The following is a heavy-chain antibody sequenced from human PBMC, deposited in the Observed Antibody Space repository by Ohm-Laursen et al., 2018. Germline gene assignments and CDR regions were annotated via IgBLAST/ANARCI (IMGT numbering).Heavy chain of an antibody. CDR3: AKESSTSFYYYYGMDV. V-gene: IGHV3-9*01. CDR2: ISWNSGST. CDR1: GFTFADYA. D-gene: IGHD2-2*01. Sequence: SLRLSCTASGFTFADYAMHWVRQAPGKGLEWVSGISWNSGSTGYADSVKGRFTISRDNAKNSLYLQMNSLRAEDTALYYCAKESSTSFYYYYGMDVWGQGTTVTVSS. J-gene: IGHJ6*02.